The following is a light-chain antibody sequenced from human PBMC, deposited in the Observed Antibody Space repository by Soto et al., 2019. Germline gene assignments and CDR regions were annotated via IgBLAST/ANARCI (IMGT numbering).Light chain of an antibody. CDR1: SSDVGAYNY. Sequence: QSALTQPRSVSGSPGQSVTISGTGTSSDVGAYNYVSWYRQHPGKAPQLIIFDVTERPSGVPARFSGSKSGNTASLTISGLQADDETDYYCCSYAGASTSFVFGGGTKVTVL. J-gene: IGLJ1*01. CDR2: DVT. CDR3: CSYAGASTSFV. V-gene: IGLV2-11*01.